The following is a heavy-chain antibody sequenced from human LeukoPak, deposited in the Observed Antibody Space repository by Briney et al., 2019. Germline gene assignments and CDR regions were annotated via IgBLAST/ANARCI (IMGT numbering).Heavy chain of an antibody. V-gene: IGHV3-30*07. CDR3: VRERYCGTTSCYSLFDY. CDR2: ISYDGSNE. CDR1: GFAFSSYV. J-gene: IGHJ4*02. D-gene: IGHD2-2*01. Sequence: PGGSLRLSCAASGFAFSSYVMHWVRQAPGKGLEWVAIISYDGSNEYYADSVKGRFTISRDNAKNSLYLQMNSLRAEDTAVYYCVRERYCGTTSCYSLFDYWGQGTLVTVSS.